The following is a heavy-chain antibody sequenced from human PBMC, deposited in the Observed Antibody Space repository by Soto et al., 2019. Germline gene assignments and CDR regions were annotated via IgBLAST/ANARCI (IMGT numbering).Heavy chain of an antibody. CDR3: ARSGLAYCSRSYISRALAGIDV. Sequence: YETLPFPWIACGGSISSGDRSCYRQPHCQGLEWNGHPYHSGSTNSTPSLQSRVTISVDTSKNPFSPKLSSVTAADTAVYYCARSGLAYCSRSYISRALAGIDVWGQGTTVT. CDR2: PYHSGST. D-gene: IGHD3-10*01. V-gene: IGHV4-59*01. J-gene: IGHJ6*02. CDR1: GGSISSGD.